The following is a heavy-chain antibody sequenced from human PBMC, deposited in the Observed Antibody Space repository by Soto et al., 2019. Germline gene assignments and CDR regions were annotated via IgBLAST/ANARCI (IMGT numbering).Heavy chain of an antibody. Sequence: SETLSLTCTVSGGSISSYYLSWIRQPPGKGLEWIGYIYYSGSTNYNPSLKSRVTISVDTSKNQFSLKLSSVTAADTAVYYCAREDSYGYFAYWGQGTLVTVSS. D-gene: IGHD5-18*01. CDR2: IYYSGST. J-gene: IGHJ4*02. V-gene: IGHV4-59*01. CDR3: AREDSYGYFAY. CDR1: GGSISSYY.